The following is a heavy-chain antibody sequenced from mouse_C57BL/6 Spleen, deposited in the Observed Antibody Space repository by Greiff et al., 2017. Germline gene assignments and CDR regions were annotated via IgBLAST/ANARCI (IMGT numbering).Heavy chain of an antibody. D-gene: IGHD3-1*01. J-gene: IGHJ2*01. CDR1: GYTFTDYY. CDR2: INPNNGGT. Sequence: EVKLVESGPELVKPGASVKISCKASGYTFTDYYMNWVKQSHGKSLEWIGDINPNNGGTSYNQKFKGKATLTVDKSSSTAYMELRSLTSEDSAVYYCARWGGYPDYWGQGTTLTVSS. V-gene: IGHV1-26*01. CDR3: ARWGGYPDY.